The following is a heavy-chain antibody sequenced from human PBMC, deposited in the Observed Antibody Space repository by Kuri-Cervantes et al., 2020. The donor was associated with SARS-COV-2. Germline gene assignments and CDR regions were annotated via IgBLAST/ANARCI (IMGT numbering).Heavy chain of an antibody. CDR1: GFTFSSTW. D-gene: IGHD5-18*01. J-gene: IGHJ4*02. CDR2: IKCDGSEK. CDR3: ARDRGYSYGYFYY. V-gene: IGHV3-52*01. Sequence: GGSLRLSCAASGFTFSSTWMHWGCHAQEQGMGWVADIKCDGSEKYYVDSVKGRLTISRDNSKNTLYLQMNSLRAEDTAVYYCARDRGYSYGYFYYWGQGTLVTVSS.